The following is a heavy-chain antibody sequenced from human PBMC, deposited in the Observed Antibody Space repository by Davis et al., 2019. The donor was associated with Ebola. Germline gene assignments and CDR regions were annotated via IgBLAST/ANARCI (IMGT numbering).Heavy chain of an antibody. Sequence: MPSETLSLTCTVSVGSISSSSYYWGWIRQPPGKGLEWIGTIYYSGSTYYNPSLKSRVTISVDTSKNQVSLKLSSVTAADTAVYYCARYPGMAAAGTGYYYGMDVWGQGTTVTVSS. CDR2: IYYSGST. V-gene: IGHV4-39*01. CDR1: VGSISSSSYY. D-gene: IGHD6-13*01. CDR3: ARYPGMAAAGTGYYYGMDV. J-gene: IGHJ6*02.